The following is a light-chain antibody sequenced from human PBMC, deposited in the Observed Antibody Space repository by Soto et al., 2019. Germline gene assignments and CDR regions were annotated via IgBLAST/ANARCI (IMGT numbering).Light chain of an antibody. CDR2: GAS. V-gene: IGKV3-20*01. CDR3: QQYGSLPT. CDR1: QSVSSSY. Sequence: IVLWDSQGTLSSSSVPTAILSCRAMQSVSSSYLAWYQQKPGQAPRLLIYGASSRATGIPDRFSGSGSGTDFTLTISRLEPEDIAVYYCQQYGSLPTFGQGTRLEIK. J-gene: IGKJ5*01.